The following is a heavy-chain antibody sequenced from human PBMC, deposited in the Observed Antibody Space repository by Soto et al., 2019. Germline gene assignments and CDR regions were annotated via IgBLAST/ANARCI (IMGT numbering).Heavy chain of an antibody. Sequence: QVQLVESGGGVVQPGRSLRLSCAASGFTFSHYGIHWVRQAPGKGLEWVAVISFDGSNKYYADSVKGRFTISRDNSKNTMYLQMNSLRAEDTAVYYCAKPSIVEATLNYFDHWGQGTLVTVS. D-gene: IGHD1-26*01. CDR3: AKPSIVEATLNYFDH. CDR1: GFTFSHYG. V-gene: IGHV3-30*18. J-gene: IGHJ4*02. CDR2: ISFDGSNK.